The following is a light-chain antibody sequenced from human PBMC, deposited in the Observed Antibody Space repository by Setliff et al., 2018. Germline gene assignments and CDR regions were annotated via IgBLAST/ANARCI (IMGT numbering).Light chain of an antibody. J-gene: IGLJ2*01. CDR2: EVT. V-gene: IGLV2-8*01. CDR3: SSYTSTRTVI. Sequence: QSVLTRPPSASGSPGQSLTISCTGTSNDVGAYNYVSWYQQHPGKAPKLMIYEVTKRPSGVPDRFSGSKSGNTASLTVSGLQGEDEADYYCSSYTSTRTVIFGGGTKVTVL. CDR1: SNDVGAYNY.